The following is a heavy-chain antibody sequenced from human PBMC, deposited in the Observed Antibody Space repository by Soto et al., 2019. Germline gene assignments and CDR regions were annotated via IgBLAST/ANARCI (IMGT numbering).Heavy chain of an antibody. CDR2: IYYSEST. D-gene: IGHD5-12*01. J-gene: IGHJ4*02. CDR3: ARAGGYGIDY. V-gene: IGHV4-59*01. CDR1: GGSISSYY. Sequence: PSETLSLTCTVSGGSISSYYWSWIRQPPGKGLEWIGYIYYSESTNYNPSLKSRVTISVDTSKTHSSLKLSSVTAADTAVYYCARAGGYGIDYWGQGTLVTVSS.